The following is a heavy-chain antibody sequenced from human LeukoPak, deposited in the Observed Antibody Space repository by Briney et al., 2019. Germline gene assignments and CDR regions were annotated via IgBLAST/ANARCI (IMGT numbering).Heavy chain of an antibody. J-gene: IGHJ4*02. V-gene: IGHV4-59*08. D-gene: IGHD3-22*01. Sequence: PSETLSLTCTVSGGSIRSYYWCWMRQPPGKGLEWIGYVYYSGSTKYNPSLKSRVSISVDTSKNQFSLKLSSVTAADTAVYYCARYDSSGLDYWGQGTLVTVSS. CDR1: GGSIRSYY. CDR3: ARYDSSGLDY. CDR2: VYYSGST.